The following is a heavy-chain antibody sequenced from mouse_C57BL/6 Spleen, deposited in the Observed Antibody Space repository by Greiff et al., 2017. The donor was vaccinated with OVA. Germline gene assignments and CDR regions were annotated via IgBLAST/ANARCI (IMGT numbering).Heavy chain of an antibody. CDR1: GYTFTSYW. D-gene: IGHD4-1*01. CDR3: AILGLVYAMDY. Sequence: VQLQQPGAELVKPGASVKVSCKASGYTFTSYWMHWVKQRPGQGLEWIGRIYPSDGDTNYNQKFKGKATLTVDKSSSTAYMQLSSLTSEDSAVYYCAILGLVYAMDYWGQGTSVTVSS. CDR2: IYPSDGDT. V-gene: IGHV1-74*01. J-gene: IGHJ4*01.